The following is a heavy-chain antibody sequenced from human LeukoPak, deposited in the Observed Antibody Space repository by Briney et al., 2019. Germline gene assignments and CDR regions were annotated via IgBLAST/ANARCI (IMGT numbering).Heavy chain of an antibody. CDR2: IKEDGSDK. CDR3: AKGRTRQAY. V-gene: IGHV3-7*03. J-gene: IGHJ4*02. Sequence: GGSLRLSCAASGFTFSNYWMSRVRQTPGKGLEWVANIKEDGSDKYYVDSLKGRFTISRDNAKNSLYLQMNSLRAEDTAVYYCAKGRTRQAYWGQGTLVTVSS. D-gene: IGHD3-3*01. CDR1: GFTFSNYW.